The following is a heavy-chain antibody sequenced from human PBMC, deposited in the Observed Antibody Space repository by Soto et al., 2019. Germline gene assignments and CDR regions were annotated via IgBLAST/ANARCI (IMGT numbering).Heavy chain of an antibody. CDR2: INAGNGNT. CDR3: ARVYYGSGSYPYYYYGMDV. CDR1: GYTFTSYA. V-gene: IGHV1-3*01. D-gene: IGHD3-10*01. Sequence: TSVKVSCKASGYTFTSYAMHWVRQAPGQRLEWMGWINAGNGNTKYSQKFQGRVTITRDTSASTAYMELSSLRSEDTAVYYCARVYYGSGSYPYYYYGMDVWGQGTTVTVSS. J-gene: IGHJ6*02.